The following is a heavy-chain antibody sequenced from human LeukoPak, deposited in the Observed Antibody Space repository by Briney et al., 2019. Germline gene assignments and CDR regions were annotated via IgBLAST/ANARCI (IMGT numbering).Heavy chain of an antibody. V-gene: IGHV4-39*01. CDR2: IYYSGST. CDR3: ARHEGGWFDP. D-gene: IGHD3-16*01. Sequence: SETLSLTCTVSGGSISSSSYYWGWIRQPPGKGLEWIGSIYYSGSTYCNPSLKSRVTISVDTSKNQFSLKLSSVTAADTAVYNCARHEGGWFDPWGQGTLVTVSS. J-gene: IGHJ5*02. CDR1: GGSISSSSYY.